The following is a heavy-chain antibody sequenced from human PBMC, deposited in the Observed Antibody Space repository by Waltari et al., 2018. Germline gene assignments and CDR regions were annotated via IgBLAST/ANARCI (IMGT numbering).Heavy chain of an antibody. Sequence: EVQLVESGGGLVKPGGSLRLSCAASGFTFSSYSMNWVRQAPGKGLEWVSSSMSSSSNLNHATQVKGRSTIPRDNAKNSLYLQRNSLRAEDTAVYYCARVRPDCSSTSCYYYYYGMDVWGQGTTVTVSS. J-gene: IGHJ6*02. CDR1: GFTFSSYS. CDR2: SMSSSSNL. D-gene: IGHD2-2*01. V-gene: IGHV3-21*01. CDR3: ARVRPDCSSTSCYYYYYGMDV.